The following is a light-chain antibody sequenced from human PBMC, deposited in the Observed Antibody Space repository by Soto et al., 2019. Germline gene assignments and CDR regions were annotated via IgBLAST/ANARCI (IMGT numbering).Light chain of an antibody. CDR3: QHGSNWPPFT. J-gene: IGKJ4*01. CDR1: QSVSSY. Sequence: EIVLTQSPATLSLSPGARATLSCRASQSVSSYLAWYQQTPGQAPRLLIYDASNRATGIPARFSVSGSWTGSKLSITTLEPNDLPMDDYQHGSNWPPFTFGGGTKVEIK. CDR2: DAS. V-gene: IGKV3-11*01.